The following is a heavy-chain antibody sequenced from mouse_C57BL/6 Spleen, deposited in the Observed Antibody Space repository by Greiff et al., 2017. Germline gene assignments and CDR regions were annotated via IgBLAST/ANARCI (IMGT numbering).Heavy chain of an antibody. CDR1: GYTFTDYY. CDR3: ATPLGAMDY. Sequence: EVQLQQSGPELVKPGASVKISCKASGYTFTDYYMNWVKQSHGKSLEWIGDINPNNGGTSYNQMFKGKATLTVDKSSSTAYMELRSLQSEDSAVYYCATPLGAMDYWGPGTSVTVSS. D-gene: IGHD6-1*01. CDR2: INPNNGGT. J-gene: IGHJ4*01. V-gene: IGHV1-26*01.